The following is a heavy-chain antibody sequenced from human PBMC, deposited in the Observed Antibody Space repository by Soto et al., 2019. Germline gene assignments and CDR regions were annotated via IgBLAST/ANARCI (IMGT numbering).Heavy chain of an antibody. J-gene: IGHJ5*02. V-gene: IGHV4-34*01. D-gene: IGHD6-13*01. Sequence: CTVAGGSSVGHGWSWIRQHTGKGLEWIGEINHSGSTNYNPSLKSRVTISVDTSKNQFSLKLSSVTAADTAVYYCACGPFVYSRSCFTGFAPWGQGSL. CDR3: ACGPFVYSRSCFTGFAP. CDR2: INHSGST. CDR1: GGSSVGHG.